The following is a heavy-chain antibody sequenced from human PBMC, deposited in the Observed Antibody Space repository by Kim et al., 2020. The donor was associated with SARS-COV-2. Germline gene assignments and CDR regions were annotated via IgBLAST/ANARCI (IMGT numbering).Heavy chain of an antibody. Sequence: SETLSLTCAVYGGSFSGYYWSWIRQPPGKGLEWIGEINHSGSTNYNPSLKSRVTISVDTSKNQFSLKLSSVTAADTAVYYCARVNPLPYLQHPAVAGFRLNWFDPWGQGTLVTVSS. D-gene: IGHD6-19*01. CDR3: ARVNPLPYLQHPAVAGFRLNWFDP. V-gene: IGHV4-34*01. J-gene: IGHJ5*02. CDR1: GGSFSGYY. CDR2: INHSGST.